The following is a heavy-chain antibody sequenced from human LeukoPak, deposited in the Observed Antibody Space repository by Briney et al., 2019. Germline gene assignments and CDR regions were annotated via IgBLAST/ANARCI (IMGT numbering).Heavy chain of an antibody. Sequence: SETLSLTCTVSGGSISSYYWSWIRQPPGKGLEWIGYIYYSGSTNYNPSLKSRVTISVDTSKNQFSLKLSSVTAADTAVYYCARHSGYSNYGASDYWGQGTLVTVSS. CDR2: IYYSGST. D-gene: IGHD4-11*01. V-gene: IGHV4-59*08. J-gene: IGHJ4*02. CDR3: ARHSGYSNYGASDY. CDR1: GGSISSYY.